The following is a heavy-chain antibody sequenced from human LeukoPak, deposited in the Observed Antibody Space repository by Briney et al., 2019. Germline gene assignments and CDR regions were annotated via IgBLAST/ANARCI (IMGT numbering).Heavy chain of an antibody. CDR1: GFTFSNAW. CDR3: ARDGYCSGGSCHPFDY. J-gene: IGHJ4*02. Sequence: GGSLRLSCAASGFTFSNAWMSWVRQAPGKGLEWVSYISRSSSTTYYADSVKGRFTISRDNAKNSLYLQMNSLRVEDTAVYYCARDGYCSGGSCHPFDYWGQGTLVTVS. D-gene: IGHD2-15*01. CDR2: ISRSSSTT. V-gene: IGHV3-48*01.